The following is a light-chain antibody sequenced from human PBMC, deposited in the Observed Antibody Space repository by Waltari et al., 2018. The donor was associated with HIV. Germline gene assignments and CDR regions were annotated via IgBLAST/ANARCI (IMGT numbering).Light chain of an antibody. V-gene: IGLV2-23*02. J-gene: IGLJ1*01. CDR2: DVS. CDR1: RSDLGVYNS. Sequence: QSALTQPASVSGSPGQSITISCTGTRSDLGVYNSVSWYQQHPGKAPKLMIYDVSKRPSVVSNRFSGSKSGNTASLTISGLQAEDEADYYCCSYAGSSTYVFGTGTKVTVL. CDR3: CSYAGSSTYV.